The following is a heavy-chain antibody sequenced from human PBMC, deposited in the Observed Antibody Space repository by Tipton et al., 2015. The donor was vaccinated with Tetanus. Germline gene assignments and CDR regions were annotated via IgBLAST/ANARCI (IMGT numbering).Heavy chain of an antibody. CDR3: ARGVWFGPGPRYYFDY. CDR1: GGSISSYY. V-gene: IGHV4-59*12. Sequence: TLSLTCTVSGGSISSYYWSWIRQPPGKGLEWIGYIYFNGSTNYNPSLKSRVTMSLDTSKEQFSLSLNSVTAADTAVYFCARGVWFGPGPRYYFDYWGQGTLVTVSS. D-gene: IGHD3-10*01. CDR2: IYFNGST. J-gene: IGHJ4*02.